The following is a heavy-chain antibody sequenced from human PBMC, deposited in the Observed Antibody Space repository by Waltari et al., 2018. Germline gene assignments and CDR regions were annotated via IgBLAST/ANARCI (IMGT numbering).Heavy chain of an antibody. CDR2: IIPIFGTA. CDR3: ARGGSSYYYYYGMDV. J-gene: IGHJ6*02. V-gene: IGHV1-69*06. D-gene: IGHD1-26*01. CDR1: GYTFTGSY. Sequence: QVQLVQSGAEVKKPGASVKVSCKASGYTFTGSYMHWVRQAPGQGLEWMGRIIPIFGTANYAQKFQGRVTITADKSTSTAYMELSSLRSEDTAVYYCARGGSSYYYYYGMDVWGQGTTVTVSS.